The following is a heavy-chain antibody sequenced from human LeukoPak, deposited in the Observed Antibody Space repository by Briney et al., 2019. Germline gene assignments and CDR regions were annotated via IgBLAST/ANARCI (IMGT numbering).Heavy chain of an antibody. D-gene: IGHD4-17*01. CDR1: GFTFSGFA. V-gene: IGHV3-23*01. CDR3: AKDLNRGDGRWEFDP. J-gene: IGHJ5*02. Sequence: GGSLRLSCAATGFTFSGFAMAWVRQTPGRGLEWVSGILAGGGNTYYADSVKGRFTISRDNSKNTLFLQMNDLRVDDTAVYFGAKDLNRGDGRWEFDPWGQGTLVTVS. CDR2: ILAGGGNT.